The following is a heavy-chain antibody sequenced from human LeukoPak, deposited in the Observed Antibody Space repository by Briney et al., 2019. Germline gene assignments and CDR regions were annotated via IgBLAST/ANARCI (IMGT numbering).Heavy chain of an antibody. V-gene: IGHV3-30*18. D-gene: IGHD6-6*01. CDR2: ISYDGSNE. J-gene: IGHJ4*02. CDR3: AKELTTMYSSSAFDY. Sequence: GRSLRLSCAASGFTFSSYGMHWVRQAPGKGLEWVAVISYDGSNEYYADSVKGRFAISRDNSKNTLYLQMNSLRAEDTAVYYCAKELTTMYSSSAFDYWGQGTLVTVSS. CDR1: GFTFSSYG.